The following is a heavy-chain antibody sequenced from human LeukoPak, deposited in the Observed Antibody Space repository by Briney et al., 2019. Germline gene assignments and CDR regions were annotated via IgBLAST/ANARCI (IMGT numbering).Heavy chain of an antibody. V-gene: IGHV4-59*01. D-gene: IGHD3-10*01. Sequence: PSETLSLTCTVSVGSISSYYWSWIRQPPGKGLEWIGYIYFSGSTNYNPSLKSRVTISVDTSKNQFSLKLSSVTAADMAVYYCATDFYGSGSYFDYWGQGTLVTVSS. J-gene: IGHJ4*02. CDR2: IYFSGST. CDR3: ATDFYGSGSYFDY. CDR1: VGSISSYY.